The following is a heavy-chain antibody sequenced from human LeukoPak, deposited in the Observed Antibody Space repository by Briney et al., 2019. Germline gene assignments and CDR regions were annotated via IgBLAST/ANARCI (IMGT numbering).Heavy chain of an antibody. J-gene: IGHJ6*03. V-gene: IGHV3-7*01. CDR3: ARDARYYDFWIPVRYYYYYYMDV. Sequence: PGGSLRLSCAASGFTFSSYAMSWVRQAPAKGLEWVANIKQDGSKKYYVDSVKGRFTISRDNAKNSLYLQMNSLRAEDTAVCYCARDARYYDFWIPVRYYYYYYMDVWGKGTTVTVSS. CDR1: GFTFSSYA. D-gene: IGHD3-3*01. CDR2: IKQDGSKK.